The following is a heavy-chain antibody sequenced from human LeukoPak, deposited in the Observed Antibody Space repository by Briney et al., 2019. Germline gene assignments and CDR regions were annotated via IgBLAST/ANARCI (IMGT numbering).Heavy chain of an antibody. J-gene: IGHJ4*02. Sequence: SETLSLTCAVSGYSISSGYYWGWIRQPPGKGLEWIGSIYHSGSTYYNPSLKSRVTISVDTSKNQFSLKLSSVTAADTAVYYCARLTYSCPHYFDYWRKGTMVTVSS. CDR3: ARLTYSCPHYFDY. CDR2: IYHSGST. V-gene: IGHV4-38-2*01. D-gene: IGHD4-11*01. CDR1: GYSISSGYY.